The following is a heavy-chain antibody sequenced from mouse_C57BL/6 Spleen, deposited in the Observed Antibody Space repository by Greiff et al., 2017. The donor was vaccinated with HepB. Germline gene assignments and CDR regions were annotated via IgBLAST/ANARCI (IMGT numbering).Heavy chain of an antibody. CDR1: GFTFNTYA. CDR3: VRDPSIYYDYDGTGAMDY. Sequence: EVKLVESGGGLVQPKGSLKLSCAASGFTFNTYAMHWVRQAPGKGLEWDARIRSKSSNYATYYADSVKDRFTISRDDSQSMLYLQMNNLKTEDTAMYYCVRDPSIYYDYDGTGAMDYWGQGTSVTVSS. V-gene: IGHV10-3*01. D-gene: IGHD2-4*01. CDR2: IRSKSSNYAT. J-gene: IGHJ4*01.